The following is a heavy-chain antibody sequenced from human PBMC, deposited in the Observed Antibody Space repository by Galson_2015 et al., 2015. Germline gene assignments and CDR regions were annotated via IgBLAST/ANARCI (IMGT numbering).Heavy chain of an antibody. CDR2: IYSGGST. J-gene: IGHJ4*02. CDR1: GFTVSSNY. Sequence: SLRLSCAASGFTVSSNYMSWVRQAPGKGLEWVSVIYSGGSTYYADSVKGRFTISRDNSKNTLYLQMNSLRAEDTAVYYCARGPPSYYFDYWGQGTLVTVSS. CDR3: ARGPPSYYFDY. V-gene: IGHV3-53*01.